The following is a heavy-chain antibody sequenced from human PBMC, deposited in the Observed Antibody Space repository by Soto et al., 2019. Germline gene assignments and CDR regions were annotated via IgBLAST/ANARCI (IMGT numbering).Heavy chain of an antibody. CDR3: AREGRSAAPQAGFDR. V-gene: IGHV4-39*06. J-gene: IGHJ4*02. D-gene: IGHD3-10*01. CDR1: GGSISSSSYY. Sequence: SATLSLTCTVSGGSISSSSYYWGWIRQPPGKGLEWIGHIFYSGNTHYSPSLESRVTISVDTSKNQFAIKLTSVTVADTAIYYCAREGRSAAPQAGFDRWGQGTLVTVAS. CDR2: IFYSGNT.